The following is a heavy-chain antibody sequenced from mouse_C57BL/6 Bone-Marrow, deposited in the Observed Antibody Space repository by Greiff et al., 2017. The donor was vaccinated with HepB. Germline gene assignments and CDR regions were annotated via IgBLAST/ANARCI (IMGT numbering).Heavy chain of an antibody. J-gene: IGHJ3*01. D-gene: IGHD2-1*01. CDR2: IRSKSNNYAT. V-gene: IGHV10-1*01. CDR1: GFSFNTYA. Sequence: EVQGVESGGGLVQPKGSLKLSCAASGFSFNTYAMNWVRQAPGKGLEWVARIRSKSNNYATYYADSVKDRFTTSRDDSESMLYLQMNNLKTEDTAMYYCVGGNYFAYWGQGTLVTVSA. CDR3: VGGNYFAY.